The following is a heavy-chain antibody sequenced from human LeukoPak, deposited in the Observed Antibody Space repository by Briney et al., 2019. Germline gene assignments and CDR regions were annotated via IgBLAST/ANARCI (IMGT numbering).Heavy chain of an antibody. CDR2: VFYSGST. V-gene: IGHV4-39*01. CDR1: GGSISSSSYY. J-gene: IGHJ3*02. Sequence: SETLSLTCAVSGGSISSSSYYWGWIRQPPRKGLEWIGSVFYSGSTYYNPSLKSRVTISADTSENQLSLQLSSVTAADTAVYYCARHRYYFDSSGYRDAFEIWGQGTMVTVSS. D-gene: IGHD3-22*01. CDR3: ARHRYYFDSSGYRDAFEI.